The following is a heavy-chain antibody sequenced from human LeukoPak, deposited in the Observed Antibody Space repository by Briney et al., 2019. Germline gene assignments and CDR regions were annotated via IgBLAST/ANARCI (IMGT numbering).Heavy chain of an antibody. CDR3: ARVPSFSSSWYAFDI. CDR2: IYHSGST. Sequence: SETLSLTCTVSGGSISSGGCYWSWIRQPPGKGLEWIGYIYHSGSTYYNPSLKSRVTISVDRSKNQFSLKLSSVTAADTAVYYCARVPSFSSSWYAFDIWGQGTMVTVSS. CDR1: GGSISSGGCY. J-gene: IGHJ3*02. D-gene: IGHD6-13*01. V-gene: IGHV4-30-2*01.